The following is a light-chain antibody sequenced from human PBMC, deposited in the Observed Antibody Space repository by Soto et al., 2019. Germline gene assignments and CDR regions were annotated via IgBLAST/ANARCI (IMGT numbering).Light chain of an antibody. V-gene: IGKV3-20*01. Sequence: EIVLTQSPSTLSLSPGEGATLSCRASQSVSSYLAWYQQRPGQAPRLIIYGASSRATGIPDRFSGSGSATDFTLTISRLEPEDFAVYYCQQYGTSPPLPFGGGAKVDIK. CDR2: GAS. CDR1: QSVSSY. J-gene: IGKJ4*01. CDR3: QQYGTSPPLP.